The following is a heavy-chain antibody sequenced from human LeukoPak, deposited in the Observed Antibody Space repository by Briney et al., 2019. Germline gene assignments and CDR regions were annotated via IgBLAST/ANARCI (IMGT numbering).Heavy chain of an antibody. D-gene: IGHD2-2*01. Sequence: ASVKVSCKASGGTFSSYAISWVRQAPGQGLEWMGRTIPILGIANYAQKFQGRVTITADKSTSTAYMELSSLRSEDTAVYYCARYCSSTSCRLYYYYYGMDVWSQGTTVTVSS. CDR2: TIPILGIA. J-gene: IGHJ6*02. V-gene: IGHV1-69*04. CDR3: ARYCSSTSCRLYYYYYGMDV. CDR1: GGTFSSYA.